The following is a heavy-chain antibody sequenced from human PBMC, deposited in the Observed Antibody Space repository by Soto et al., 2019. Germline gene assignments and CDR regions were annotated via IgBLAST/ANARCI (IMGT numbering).Heavy chain of an antibody. D-gene: IGHD6-19*01. Sequence: ESGGGLVQPGGSLRLSCAASGFTVSSNYMSWVRQAPGKGLEWVSVIYSGGSTYYADSVKGRFTISRDNSKNTLYLQMNSLRAEDTAVYYCARMGGYSSGWYDYWGQGTLVTVSS. CDR2: IYSGGST. J-gene: IGHJ4*02. V-gene: IGHV3-66*01. CDR1: GFTVSSNY. CDR3: ARMGGYSSGWYDY.